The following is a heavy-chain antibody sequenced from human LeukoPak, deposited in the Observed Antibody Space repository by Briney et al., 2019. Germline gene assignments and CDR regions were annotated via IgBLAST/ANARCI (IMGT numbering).Heavy chain of an antibody. Sequence: SETLSLTCTVSGGSISSYYWSWIRQPPGKGLEWIGYIYYSGSTNYNPSLKSRVTISVDTSKNQFSLKLSSVTAADTAVYYCATLPPKHCSSTSCYRPTPWGQGTMVTVSS. V-gene: IGHV4-59*12. CDR1: GGSISSYY. J-gene: IGHJ3*01. D-gene: IGHD2-2*01. CDR3: ATLPPKHCSSTSCYRPTP. CDR2: IYYSGST.